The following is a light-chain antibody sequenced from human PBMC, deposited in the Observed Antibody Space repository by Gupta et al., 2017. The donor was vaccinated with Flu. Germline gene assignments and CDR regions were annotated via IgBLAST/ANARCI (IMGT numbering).Light chain of an antibody. CDR1: QSVSSN. CDR2: GAS. CDR3: QQYNNWPPEGT. Sequence: TLSVSPGERATLSCRASQSVSSNLAWYQQKPGQAPRLLIYGASTRATGIPARFSGSGSGTEFTLTISSLQSEDFAVYYCQQYNNWPPEGTFGPGTKVVIK. J-gene: IGKJ3*01. V-gene: IGKV3-15*01.